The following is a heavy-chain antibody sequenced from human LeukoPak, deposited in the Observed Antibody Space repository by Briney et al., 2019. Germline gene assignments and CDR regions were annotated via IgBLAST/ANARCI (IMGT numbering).Heavy chain of an antibody. Sequence: SETLSLTCAVYGGSFSGYYWSWIRQPPGKGLEWIGEINHSGSTNYNPSLKSRVTISVDTSKNQFSLKLSSVTAADTAVCYCADFEYSSSLERSSVDYWGQGTLVTVSS. J-gene: IGHJ4*02. CDR1: GGSFSGYY. CDR2: INHSGST. D-gene: IGHD6-6*01. V-gene: IGHV4-34*01. CDR3: ADFEYSSSLERSSVDY.